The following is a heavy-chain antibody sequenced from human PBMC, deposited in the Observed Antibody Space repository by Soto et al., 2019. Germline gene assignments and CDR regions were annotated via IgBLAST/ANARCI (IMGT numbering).Heavy chain of an antibody. V-gene: IGHV3-30-3*01. CDR1: GFTFSSYA. D-gene: IGHD3-3*01. J-gene: IGHJ6*02. Sequence: QVQLVESGGGVVQPGRSLRLSCAASGFTFSSYAMHWVRQAPGKGLEWVAVISYDGSNKYYADSVKGRFTISRDNSKNTLYLQMNSLRAEDTAVYYCAREFWSGSFRNGMDVWGQGTTVTVSS. CDR2: ISYDGSNK. CDR3: AREFWSGSFRNGMDV.